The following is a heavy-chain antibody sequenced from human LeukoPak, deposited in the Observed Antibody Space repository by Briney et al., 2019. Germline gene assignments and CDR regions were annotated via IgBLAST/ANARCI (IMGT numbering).Heavy chain of an antibody. V-gene: IGHV3-48*04. CDR3: ARDQYYYDSSGYFYDF. Sequence: GGSLRLSCAASGFTFSRHSMNWVRQAPGKGLEWVSYISSSSSIIYYADSVKGRFTISRDNAKNSLYLQMNSLRVEDTAVYYCARDQYYYDSSGYFYDFWGQGTLVTVSS. J-gene: IGHJ4*02. D-gene: IGHD3-22*01. CDR2: ISSSSSII. CDR1: GFTFSRHS.